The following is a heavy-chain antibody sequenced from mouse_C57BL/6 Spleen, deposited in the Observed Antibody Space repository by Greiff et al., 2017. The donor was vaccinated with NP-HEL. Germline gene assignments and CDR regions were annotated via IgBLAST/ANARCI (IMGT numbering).Heavy chain of an antibody. CDR3: TTGADYDPFAY. J-gene: IGHJ3*01. Sequence: VQLQQSGAELVRPGASVKLSCTASGFNIKDDYMHWVKQRPEQGLEWIGWIDPENGDTEYASKFQGKATIPAETSSNPAYLQLSSLTSEDTSVYYCTTGADYDPFAYWGQGTLVTVSA. V-gene: IGHV14-4*01. CDR1: GFNIKDDY. CDR2: IDPENGDT. D-gene: IGHD2-4*01.